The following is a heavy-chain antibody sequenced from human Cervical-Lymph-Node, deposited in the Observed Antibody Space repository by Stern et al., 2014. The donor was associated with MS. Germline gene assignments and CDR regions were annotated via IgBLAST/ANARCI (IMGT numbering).Heavy chain of an antibody. V-gene: IGHV7-4-1*02. CDR1: GYTFTSYA. CDR3: ARSLPWSRTSPDY. J-gene: IGHJ4*02. CDR2: INTNTGIP. Sequence: VHLVESGSELKKPAASVKVSCKASGYTFTSYAMNWVRQAPGQGIDWMGWINTNTGIPPYAEGFTGRFVFSLDTSVSPAYLQISSLKAEDTAVYYCARSLPWSRTSPDYWGQGTLGTV. D-gene: IGHD5/OR15-5a*01.